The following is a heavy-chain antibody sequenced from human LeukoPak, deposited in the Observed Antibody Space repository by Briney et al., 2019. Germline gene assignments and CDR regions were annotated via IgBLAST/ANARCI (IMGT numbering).Heavy chain of an antibody. Sequence: SETLSLTCTVSGGSISSSSYYWGWLRQPPGKGLEWIGSIYYSGTTYYNPSLKSRVTMSVDTSNNHFSLKLRSVTAADTSMYYCVTSYGSSWLRFDYWDQGTLVTVSS. D-gene: IGHD6-13*01. CDR2: IYYSGTT. CDR1: GGSISSSSYY. V-gene: IGHV4-39*02. J-gene: IGHJ4*02. CDR3: VTSYGSSWLRFDY.